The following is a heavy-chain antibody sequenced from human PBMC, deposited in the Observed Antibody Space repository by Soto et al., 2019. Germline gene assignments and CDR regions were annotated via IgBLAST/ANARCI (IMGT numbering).Heavy chain of an antibody. J-gene: IGHJ6*02. CDR1: GFTVSSFG. CDR2: LSSNGIGT. Sequence: GGSLTLSCSGSGFTVSSFGMHWVRQAPGKGLEHVSTLSSNGIGTYYADSVKGRFTFSRDTSKNTLYLQMNSLRDEDTAVYYCTRWDGYADVWGQGTTVTVSS. CDR3: TRWDGYADV. V-gene: IGHV3-64*04. D-gene: IGHD1-26*01.